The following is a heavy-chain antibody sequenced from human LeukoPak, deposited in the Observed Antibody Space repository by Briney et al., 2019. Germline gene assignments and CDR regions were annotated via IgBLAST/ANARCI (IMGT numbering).Heavy chain of an antibody. CDR3: ARGIRFGLPAPI. CDR1: GFTVSSNS. J-gene: IGHJ3*02. Sequence: GGSLRLSCAASGFTVSSNSMSWVRQAPGKGLEWVSVIYSGGSTYYADSVKGRFTISRDNSKNTLYLQMNSLRAEDTAVYYCARGIRFGLPAPIWGQGTMVTVSS. V-gene: IGHV3-53*01. CDR2: IYSGGST. D-gene: IGHD2-2*01.